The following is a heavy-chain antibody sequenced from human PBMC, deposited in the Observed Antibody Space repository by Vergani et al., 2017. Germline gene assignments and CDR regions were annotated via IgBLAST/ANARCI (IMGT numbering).Heavy chain of an antibody. D-gene: IGHD3-3*01. CDR1: GYSITNYW. J-gene: IGHJ5*02. CDR3: AKTHDCSSLYSSYNWFDP. Sequence: EVQLVQSGAEVKKPGESLKISCQGSGYSITNYWIAWVRQRPGKGLEWMGIIYAGDSDVRYSPSFQGQVTMSVDKSLSTAYLQWSSLKASDTATYYCAKTHDCSSLYSSYNWFDPSGQGTQVTVSS. CDR2: IYAGDSDV. V-gene: IGHV5-51*03.